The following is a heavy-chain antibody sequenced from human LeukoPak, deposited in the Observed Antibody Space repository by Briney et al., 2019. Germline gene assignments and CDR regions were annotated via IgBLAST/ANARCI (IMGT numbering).Heavy chain of an antibody. CDR1: GFTFSSYS. V-gene: IGHV3-48*04. Sequence: GGSLRLSCAASGFTFSSYSMNWVRQAPGKGLEWVSYISSSGSTIYYADSVKGRFTISRDNAKNSLYLQMNSLRAEDTAVYYCARRVGATIYSGSYADYWGQGTLVTVSS. D-gene: IGHD1-26*01. CDR2: ISSSGSTI. J-gene: IGHJ4*02. CDR3: ARRVGATIYSGSYADY.